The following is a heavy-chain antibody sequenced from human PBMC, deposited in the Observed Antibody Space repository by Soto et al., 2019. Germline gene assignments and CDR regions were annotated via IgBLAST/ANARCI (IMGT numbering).Heavy chain of an antibody. Sequence: VQLMQSGAEVQQPGSSVKVSCKASGGTFSSHSINWVRQAPGQGLEWMGGIITLFGTANYAQNFQGRFTITADQSTRTAYMELTSLRSDDTAVYYCAREVGYGDFSAALMDWGQGTLVTVPS. CDR1: GGTFSSHS. D-gene: IGHD4-17*01. CDR3: AREVGYGDFSAALMD. J-gene: IGHJ4*02. V-gene: IGHV1-69*01. CDR2: IITLFGTA.